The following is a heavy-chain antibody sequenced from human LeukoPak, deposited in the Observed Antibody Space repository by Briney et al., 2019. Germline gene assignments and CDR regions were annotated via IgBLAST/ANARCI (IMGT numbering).Heavy chain of an antibody. CDR2: ISNKANSYTT. CDR1: GFKFSDNY. CDR3: ARDSGARGNVFDI. J-gene: IGHJ3*02. Sequence: GGSLRLSCAASGFKFSDNYMDWVRQAPGKGLDWVGRISNKANSYTTEYAASVYSSFTITRDDSKNSVYLQINSLKSEAAAVYYCARDSGARGNVFDIWGQGTMVTVSS. V-gene: IGHV3-72*01. D-gene: IGHD2-8*01.